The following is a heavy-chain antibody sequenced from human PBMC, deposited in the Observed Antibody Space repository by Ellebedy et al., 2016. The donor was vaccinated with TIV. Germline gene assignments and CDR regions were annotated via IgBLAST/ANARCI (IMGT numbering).Heavy chain of an antibody. J-gene: IGHJ4*02. V-gene: IGHV3-21*01. CDR1: GFNFTSYT. CDR3: ARLRPVAGTGGY. Sequence: GESLKISCAVSGFNFTSYTMNWVRQAPGKGLEWVSSISGSSGFIFYADSVKGRFTISRDNAKNSLYLQMNSLRAEDTAVYYCARLRPVAGTGGYWGQGTPVTVSS. CDR2: ISGSSGFI. D-gene: IGHD6-19*01.